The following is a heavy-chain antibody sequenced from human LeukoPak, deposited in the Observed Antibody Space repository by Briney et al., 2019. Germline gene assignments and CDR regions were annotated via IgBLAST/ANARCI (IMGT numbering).Heavy chain of an antibody. CDR2: ITPIFNTA. CDR3: ARDYYDTKGYPRGAFDI. V-gene: IGHV1-69*13. CDR1: GGTFSTYA. J-gene: IGHJ3*02. D-gene: IGHD3-22*01. Sequence: SVKVSCKSFGGTFSTYAIIWMRQAPGQGLEWMGGITPIFNTANYAQKFQGRVTITADVSTKTAYMELSSLRSEDTAVYYCARDYYDTKGYPRGAFDIWGQGTMVTVSS.